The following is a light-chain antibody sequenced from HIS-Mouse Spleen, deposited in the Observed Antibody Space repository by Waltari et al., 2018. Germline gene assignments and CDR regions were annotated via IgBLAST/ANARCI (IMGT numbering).Light chain of an antibody. CDR1: ALPKKY. CDR2: DDS. CDR3: QVWDSSSDHVV. Sequence: SYELTQPPSVSVSPGQTARITCSGDALPKKYAYWYQQKPGQAPVLVVYDDSDRPSGIPERFSGSNSGNTATLTSSRVEAGDEADYYCQVWDSSSDHVVFGGGTKLTVL. J-gene: IGLJ2*01. V-gene: IGLV3-21*02.